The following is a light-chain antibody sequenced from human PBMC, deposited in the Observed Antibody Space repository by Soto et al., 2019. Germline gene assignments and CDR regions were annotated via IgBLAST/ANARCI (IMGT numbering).Light chain of an antibody. CDR2: GAS. CDR3: QQYNNSPEYT. CDR1: QSVSSSY. J-gene: IGKJ2*01. Sequence: EIVLTQSPGTLSLSPGERATLSCRASQSVSSSYLAWYQQKPGQAPRLLIYGASNRATGIPDRFSGSGSGTDFALTISRLEPEDFAVYFCQQYNNSPEYTFGQGTTLEI. V-gene: IGKV3-20*01.